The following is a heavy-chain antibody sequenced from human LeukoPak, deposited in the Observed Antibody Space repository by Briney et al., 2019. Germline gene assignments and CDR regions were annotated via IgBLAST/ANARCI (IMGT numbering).Heavy chain of an antibody. CDR2: IKQDGSEK. Sequence: GGSLRLSCAASGFTFSSYWMSWVRQAPGKGLEWVANIKQDGSEKYYVDSVKGRFTISRDNAKNSLYLQMNSLRAEDTAVYYCAKDSVGATTDYWGQGTLVTVSS. D-gene: IGHD1-26*01. J-gene: IGHJ4*02. V-gene: IGHV3-7*03. CDR1: GFTFSSYW. CDR3: AKDSVGATTDY.